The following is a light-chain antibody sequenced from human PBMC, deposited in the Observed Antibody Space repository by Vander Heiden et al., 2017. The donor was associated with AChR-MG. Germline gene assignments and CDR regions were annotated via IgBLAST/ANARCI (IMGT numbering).Light chain of an antibody. CDR2: SNY. CDR1: SSNIESNY. CDR3: AVWDDSLNAVL. Sequence: QSVLTQPPSASGTPGQRVTISCSGSSSNIESNYVYWYQQLPGTAPNLLIYSNYRRPSGVPDRFSGSKSGTSASLAISGLRSEDEAAYYCAVWDDSLNAVLFGGGTKLTVL. V-gene: IGLV1-47*02. J-gene: IGLJ3*02.